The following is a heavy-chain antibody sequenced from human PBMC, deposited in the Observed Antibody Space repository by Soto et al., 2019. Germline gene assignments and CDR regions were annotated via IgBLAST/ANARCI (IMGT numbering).Heavy chain of an antibody. D-gene: IGHD4-4*01. Sequence: GASVKVSCKGRGYTFTSYGISWVGRAPGQGREWMGWSRPNDGHTDYAQKFQDRVTMTRDTSTTTVYMDLRSLGSDDTAVYYCAIIGSGDYSDFEYLGQGTPFTVSS. CDR1: GYTFTSYG. CDR3: AIIGSGDYSDFEY. V-gene: IGHV1-18*01. CDR2: SRPNDGHT. J-gene: IGHJ4*02.